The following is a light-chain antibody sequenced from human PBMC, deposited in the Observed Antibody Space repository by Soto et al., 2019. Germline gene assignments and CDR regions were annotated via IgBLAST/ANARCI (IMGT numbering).Light chain of an antibody. V-gene: IGLV2-23*01. CDR1: SNDVGSYNL. CDR3: CSFAGNSNYV. Sequence: SALAQPASVSGSPGQSIAISCAGTSNDVGSYNLVSWYQHHPGKAPKLMIYGGSKRPSGVSDRFSGSKSGNTASLTISGLQAEDEADYYCCSFAGNSNYVFGTGTKVTVL. J-gene: IGLJ1*01. CDR2: GGS.